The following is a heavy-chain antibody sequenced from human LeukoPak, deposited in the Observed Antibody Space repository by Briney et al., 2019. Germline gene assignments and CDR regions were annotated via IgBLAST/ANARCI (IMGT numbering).Heavy chain of an antibody. Sequence: GASVKVSCKASGYTFTGYYMHWVRQAPGQGLEWMGWINPNSGGTNYAQKFQGRVTMTRDTAIITAYMELSRLRSDDTAVYYCARRGSGWYDHYYYYYMDVWGKGTTVTVSS. D-gene: IGHD6-19*01. CDR1: GYTFTGYY. CDR2: INPNSGGT. V-gene: IGHV1-2*02. CDR3: ARRGSGWYDHYYYYYMDV. J-gene: IGHJ6*03.